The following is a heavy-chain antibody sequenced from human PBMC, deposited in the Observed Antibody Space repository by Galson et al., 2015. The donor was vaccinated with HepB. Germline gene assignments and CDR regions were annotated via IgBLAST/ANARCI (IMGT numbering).Heavy chain of an antibody. D-gene: IGHD3-3*01. J-gene: IGHJ4*02. CDR2: ISYDGSNK. Sequence: SLRLSCAASGFTFSSYGMHWVRQAPGKRLEWVAVISYDGSNKYYADSVKGRFTISRYNSKNTLYLQMNSLRAEDTAVYYCAKGPIRFSYYFDYWGQGTLVTVSS. V-gene: IGHV3-30*18. CDR1: GFTFSSYG. CDR3: AKGPIRFSYYFDY.